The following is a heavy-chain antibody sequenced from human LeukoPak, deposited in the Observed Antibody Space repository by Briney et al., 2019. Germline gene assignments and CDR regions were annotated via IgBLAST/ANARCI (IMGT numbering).Heavy chain of an antibody. D-gene: IGHD3-22*01. Sequence: GGSLRLSCAASGFTFSSYEMNWVRQAPGKGLEWVSYISSSGSTIYYADSVKGRFTISRDNAKNSLYLQMNSLRAEDTAVYYCARELFDYYDSSGYQDYWGQGTLVTVSS. J-gene: IGHJ4*02. CDR3: ARELFDYYDSSGYQDY. V-gene: IGHV3-48*03. CDR2: ISSSGSTI. CDR1: GFTFSSYE.